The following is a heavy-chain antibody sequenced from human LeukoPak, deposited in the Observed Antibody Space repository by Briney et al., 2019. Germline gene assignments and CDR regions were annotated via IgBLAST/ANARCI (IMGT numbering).Heavy chain of an antibody. CDR2: ISGSGGST. CDR3: AKPIAAAGTPYNWFDP. Sequence: PGGSLRLSCAASGFTFSSYAMSWVRQAPGKGLEWVSAISGSGGSTYYADSVKGRFTISRDNSKNTLYLQMNSLGAEDTAVYYCAKPIAAAGTPYNWFDPWGQGTLVTVSS. J-gene: IGHJ5*02. V-gene: IGHV3-23*01. D-gene: IGHD6-13*01. CDR1: GFTFSSYA.